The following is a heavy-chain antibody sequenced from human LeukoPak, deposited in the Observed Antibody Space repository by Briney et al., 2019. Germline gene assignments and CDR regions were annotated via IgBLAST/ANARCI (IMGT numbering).Heavy chain of an antibody. J-gene: IGHJ3*02. CDR2: ISSSSYI. CDR3: ARERYYYDSSGQFDI. Sequence: PGGSLRLSCAASGFTFSSYSMNWVRQAPGKGLEWVSSISSSSYIYYADSVKGRFTISRDNAKNSLYLQMNSLRAEDTAVYYCARERYYYDSSGQFDIWGQGTMVTVSS. D-gene: IGHD3-22*01. CDR1: GFTFSSYS. V-gene: IGHV3-21*01.